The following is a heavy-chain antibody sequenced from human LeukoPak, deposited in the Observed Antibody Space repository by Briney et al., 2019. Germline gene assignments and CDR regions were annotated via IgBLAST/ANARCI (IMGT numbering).Heavy chain of an antibody. CDR1: GFTFSSYE. CDR2: ISYDGRNK. D-gene: IGHD6-19*01. Sequence: GGSLRLSCAASGFTFSSYEMNWVRQAPGKGLEWVAVISYDGRNKYYADSVKGRFTISRDNSKNMLYLQMNSLRVEDTAVYYCAKSAGYSSGFDYWGQGTLVTVSS. J-gene: IGHJ4*02. CDR3: AKSAGYSSGFDY. V-gene: IGHV3-30*18.